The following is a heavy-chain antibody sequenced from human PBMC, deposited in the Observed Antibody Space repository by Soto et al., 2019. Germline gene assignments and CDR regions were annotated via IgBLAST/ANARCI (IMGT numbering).Heavy chain of an antibody. CDR2: IISKSDGGTT. CDR3: VTGPYCSGGSCYFPR. CDR1: GFTFSNAW. V-gene: IGHV3-15*01. Sequence: EVQLVESGGGLVKPGGSLRLSCAASGFTFSNAWMSWVRQAPGKGLEWVGRIISKSDGGTTDFAAPVKGGFTISRDDSESTLYLQMNSLKTDDTAVYYCVTGPYCSGGSCYFPRWGQGTLVIVSS. J-gene: IGHJ4*02. D-gene: IGHD2-15*01.